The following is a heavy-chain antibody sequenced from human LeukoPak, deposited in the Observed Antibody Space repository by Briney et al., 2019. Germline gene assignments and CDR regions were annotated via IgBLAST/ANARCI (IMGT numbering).Heavy chain of an antibody. J-gene: IGHJ4*02. Sequence: PSETLSLTCTVSGGSISSSSYYWGWIRQPPGKGLEWIGSIYYSGSTYYNPSLKSRVTISVDTSKNQFSLKLSSVTAADTAVYYCARRYSSSWYWYYFDYWGQGTLVTVSS. D-gene: IGHD6-13*01. V-gene: IGHV4-39*01. CDR2: IYYSGST. CDR3: ARRYSSSWYWYYFDY. CDR1: GGSISSSSYY.